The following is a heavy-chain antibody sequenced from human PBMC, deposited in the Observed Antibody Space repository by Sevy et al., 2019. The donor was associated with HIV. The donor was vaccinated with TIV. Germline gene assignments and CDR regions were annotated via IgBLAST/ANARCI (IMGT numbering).Heavy chain of an antibody. Sequence: GGSLRLSCAASGFTFSNYGMHWVRQAPGKGLEGVAVISYDGSNKDCADSVKGRVTNSRGNSKNTLYLQMNSLRPEDTAVYYCAKAGSTDDAFDIWGQGTMVTVSS. V-gene: IGHV3-30*18. CDR2: ISYDGSNK. CDR3: AKAGSTDDAFDI. CDR1: GFTFSNYG. J-gene: IGHJ3*02. D-gene: IGHD4-17*01.